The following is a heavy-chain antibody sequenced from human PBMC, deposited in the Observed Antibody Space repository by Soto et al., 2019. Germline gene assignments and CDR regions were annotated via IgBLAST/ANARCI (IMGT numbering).Heavy chain of an antibody. V-gene: IGHV3-48*02. J-gene: IGHJ6*02. Sequence: EVQLVESGGGVVQPGGSLRLSCAASGFTFSTYHMDWVRQAPGKGPEWVSYMSSGSEAIYYADSVKGRFTISRDNAKNSLYLQMSSLRDEDTAVYYCARDSGRGYGMDVWGQGTTVTVSS. CDR3: ARDSGRGYGMDV. CDR1: GFTFSTYH. CDR2: MSSGSEAI. D-gene: IGHD3-10*01.